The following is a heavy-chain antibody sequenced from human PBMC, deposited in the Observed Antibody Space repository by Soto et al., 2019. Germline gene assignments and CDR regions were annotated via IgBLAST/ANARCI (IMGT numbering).Heavy chain of an antibody. CDR2: ISYDGSRQ. Sequence: QVQVVESGGGVVQPGRSLRLSCAASEFTFSSYAMHWVRQAPGKGLEWVAVISYDGSRQYYADFVRGRFTISRDNSKNPLYLQRNSLRAEDTAVYYCAKDEGVGATLGLPSGNDYWGQGTLVTVSS. J-gene: IGHJ4*02. CDR1: EFTFSSYA. D-gene: IGHD1-26*01. V-gene: IGHV3-30*18. CDR3: AKDEGVGATLGLPSGNDY.